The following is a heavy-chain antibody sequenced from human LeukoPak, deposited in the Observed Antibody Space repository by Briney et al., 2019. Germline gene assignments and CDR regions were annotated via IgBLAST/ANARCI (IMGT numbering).Heavy chain of an antibody. CDR2: INPSGGST. CDR1: GYTFTSYY. D-gene: IGHD3-10*01. J-gene: IGHJ6*02. V-gene: IGHV1-46*01. CDR3: ARGPPFYGSGSYPPLLSYGMDV. Sequence: ASVKVSCKASGYTFTSYYMHWVRQPPGQGLEWMGIINPSGGSTSYAQKFQGRVTMTRDTSTSTVYMELSSLRSEDTAVYYCARGPPFYGSGSYPPLLSYGMDVWGQGTTVTVSS.